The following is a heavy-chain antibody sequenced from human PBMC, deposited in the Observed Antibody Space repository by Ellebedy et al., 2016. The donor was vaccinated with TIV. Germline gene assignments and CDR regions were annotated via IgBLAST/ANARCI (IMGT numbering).Heavy chain of an antibody. CDR2: FDPEDGET. Sequence: ASVKVSCKVSGYTLTELSMHWVRQAPGKGLEWMGGFDPEDGETIYAQKFQGRVTMTEDTSTDTAYMELSSLRSEDTAVYYCATRLGNTAARPTYYYYYGMDVWGQGTMVTVSS. D-gene: IGHD6-6*01. CDR3: ATRLGNTAARPTYYYYYGMDV. J-gene: IGHJ6*02. V-gene: IGHV1-24*01. CDR1: GYTLTELS.